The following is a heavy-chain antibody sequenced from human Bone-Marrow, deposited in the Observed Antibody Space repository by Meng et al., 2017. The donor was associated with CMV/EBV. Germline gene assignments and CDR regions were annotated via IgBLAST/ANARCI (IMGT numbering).Heavy chain of an antibody. V-gene: IGHV1-2*02. Sequence: ASVKVSCKASGYTFTGYYMHWVRQAPGQGLEWMGWINPNSGGTNYAQKFQGRVTMTRDTSISTAYMELSSLRSDDTAVYYCARDRHIVVLYGMDVWGPGNTVTVSS. CDR3: ARDRHIVVLYGMDV. CDR2: INPNSGGT. J-gene: IGHJ6*02. CDR1: GYTFTGYY. D-gene: IGHD2-15*01.